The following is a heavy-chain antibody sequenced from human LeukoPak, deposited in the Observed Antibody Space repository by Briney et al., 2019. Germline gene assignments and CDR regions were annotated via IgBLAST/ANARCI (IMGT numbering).Heavy chain of an antibody. Sequence: SETLSLTCTVSRGSISGSIRSYYWSWLRQPPGKGLDCIGYISSSGSVNDNPSLRSRVTISVDTSKNQFSLKLSSVTAADTAVYYCARGLSTPEYDSSGYSDYWGQGTLVTVSS. V-gene: IGHV4-61*01. D-gene: IGHD3-22*01. CDR2: ISSSGSV. CDR1: RGSISGSIRSYY. J-gene: IGHJ4*02. CDR3: ARGLSTPEYDSSGYSDY.